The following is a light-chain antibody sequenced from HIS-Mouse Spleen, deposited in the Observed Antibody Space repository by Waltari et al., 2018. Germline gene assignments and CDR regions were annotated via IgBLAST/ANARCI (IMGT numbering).Light chain of an antibody. V-gene: IGLV3-1*01. CDR1: KLGDKY. J-gene: IGLJ2*01. CDR3: QAWDSSTAI. Sequence: SYELTQPPSVSVSPGQTASITCSGDKLGDKYACWYQQKPGQSPVLVIYQDSKRPSGIAERCSGSNSGNTATLTISGTQAMDEADYYCQAWDSSTAIFGGGTKLTVL. CDR2: QDS.